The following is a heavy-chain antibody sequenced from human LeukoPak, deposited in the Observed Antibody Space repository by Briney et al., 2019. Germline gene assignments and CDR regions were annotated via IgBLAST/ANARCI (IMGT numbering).Heavy chain of an antibody. J-gene: IGHJ5*02. V-gene: IGHV7-4-1*02. CDR2: INTNTGNP. CDR1: GYTLSSYA. Sequence: ASVKVSCKASGYTLSSYAMTRVRQAPGQGLEWMGWINTNTGNPTYAQGFTGRIVFSLDTSVSTAYLQLSSLKAEDTGFYYCARGRNWFDPWGQGTLVIVSS. CDR3: ARGRNWFDP.